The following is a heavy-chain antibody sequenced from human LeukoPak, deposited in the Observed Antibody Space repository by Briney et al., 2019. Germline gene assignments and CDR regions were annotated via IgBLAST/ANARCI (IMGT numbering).Heavy chain of an antibody. CDR3: ARGGYSGYKI. CDR1: GGSFSGYY. D-gene: IGHD5-12*01. CDR2: INHSGST. V-gene: IGHV4-34*01. J-gene: IGHJ4*02. Sequence: SETLSLTCAVYGGSFSGYYWSWTRQPPGKGLEWIGEINHSGSTNYNPSLKSRVTISVDTSKNQFSLKLSSVTAADTAVYYCARGGYSGYKIWGQGTLVTVSS.